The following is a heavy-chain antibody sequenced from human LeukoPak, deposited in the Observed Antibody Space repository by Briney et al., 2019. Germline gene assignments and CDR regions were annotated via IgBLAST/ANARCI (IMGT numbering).Heavy chain of an antibody. CDR2: IYYSGST. V-gene: IGHV4-59*01. J-gene: IGHJ4*02. CDR3: ARETLYQLTRGAFDY. Sequence: SETPSLTCTVSGGSISSYYWSWIRQPPGKGLEWIGYIYYSGSTNYNPSLKSRVTISVDTSKNQFSLKLSSVTAADTAVYYCARETLYQLTRGAFDYWGQGTLVTVSS. CDR1: GGSISSYY. D-gene: IGHD2-2*01.